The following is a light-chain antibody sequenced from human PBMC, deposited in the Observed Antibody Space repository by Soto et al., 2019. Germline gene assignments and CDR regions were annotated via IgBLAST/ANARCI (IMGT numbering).Light chain of an antibody. CDR2: TAS. V-gene: IGKV1-16*01. CDR1: QGINKF. J-gene: IGKJ4*01. CDR3: QQYESFPLT. Sequence: DIQMTQSPSSLSASVGDSVTITCRASQGINKFLAWFQQKPGTAPKSLISTASRLQSGVPSRVSGSGSRTQFTLTVNNLQPEDFATYYCQQYESFPLTFGGGTRVEIK.